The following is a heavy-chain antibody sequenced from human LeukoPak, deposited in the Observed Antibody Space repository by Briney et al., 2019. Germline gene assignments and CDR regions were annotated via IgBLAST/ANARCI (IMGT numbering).Heavy chain of an antibody. V-gene: IGHV4-59*01. D-gene: IGHD3-10*01. Sequence: SETLSLTCIVSSGSISGYYWSWIRQPPGKGLEWIGYIYYSGSTNYNPSLKSRVTISVDTSKKQFSLKVNSVTAADTAVYYCARERLNYVGSGSYGYSYYYMDVWGKGTTVTVSS. J-gene: IGHJ6*03. CDR3: ARERLNYVGSGSYGYSYYYMDV. CDR2: IYYSGST. CDR1: SGSISGYY.